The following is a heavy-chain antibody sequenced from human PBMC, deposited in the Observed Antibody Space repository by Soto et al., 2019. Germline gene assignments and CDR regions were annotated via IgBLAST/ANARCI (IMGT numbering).Heavy chain of an antibody. CDR1: GFTFSSYW. V-gene: IGHV3-7*05. D-gene: IGHD3-3*01. Sequence: GGSLRLSCAASGFTFSSYWMSWVRQAPGKGLEWVANIKQDGSEKYYVDSVKGRFTISRDNAKNSLYLQMNSLRAEDTAVYYCARDRYDFWSGSTYYYYMDVWGKGTTVTVSS. CDR2: IKQDGSEK. CDR3: ARDRYDFWSGSTYYYYMDV. J-gene: IGHJ6*03.